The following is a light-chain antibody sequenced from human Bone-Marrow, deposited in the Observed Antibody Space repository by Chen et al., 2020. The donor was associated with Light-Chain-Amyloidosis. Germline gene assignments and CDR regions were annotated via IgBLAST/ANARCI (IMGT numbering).Light chain of an antibody. J-gene: IGLJ3*02. CDR3: QVWDRSSDRPV. CDR2: DDS. V-gene: IGLV3-21*02. Sequence: SYVLPQPSFVPVAPVQPATIACGGNNIGSTSVHWYQQTPGQAPLLVVYDDSDRPSGIPERLSGSNSGNTATLTIRRVEAGDEADYYCQVWDRSSDRPVFGGGTKLTVL. CDR1: NIGSTS.